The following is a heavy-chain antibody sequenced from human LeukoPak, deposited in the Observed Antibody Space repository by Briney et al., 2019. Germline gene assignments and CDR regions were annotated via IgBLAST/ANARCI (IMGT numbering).Heavy chain of an antibody. CDR3: AKWGDYDILTGYYVPDY. CDR1: GFTFTNYA. V-gene: IGHV3-23*01. Sequence: GASLRLSCVASGFTFTNYAMSWVRQAPGKGLEWVSAITGSDGSSYYADSVKGRFTISRDNSKNTLYLQVNSLRAEDTAVYYCAKWGDYDILTGYYVPDYWGQGTLVTVSS. J-gene: IGHJ4*02. CDR2: ITGSDGSS. D-gene: IGHD3-9*01.